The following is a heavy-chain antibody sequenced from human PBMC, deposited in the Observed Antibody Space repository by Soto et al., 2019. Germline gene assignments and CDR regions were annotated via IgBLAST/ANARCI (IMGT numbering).Heavy chain of an antibody. J-gene: IGHJ4*02. V-gene: IGHV3-23*01. Sequence: GGSLRLSCAASGFTFSSYAMSWVRQAPGKGLEWVSAISGSGGSTYYADSVKGRFTISRDNSKNTLYLQMNSLRAEDTAVYYCAKDGGRVPAAETPFDYWGQGTLVTVSS. CDR3: AKDGGRVPAAETPFDY. D-gene: IGHD2-2*01. CDR1: GFTFSSYA. CDR2: ISGSGGST.